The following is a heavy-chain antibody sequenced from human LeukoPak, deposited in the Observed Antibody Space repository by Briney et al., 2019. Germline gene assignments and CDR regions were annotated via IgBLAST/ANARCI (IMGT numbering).Heavy chain of an antibody. CDR2: IFYTGTT. D-gene: IGHD4-17*01. Sequence: SETLSLTCTVSGGSISISGYYWAWIRQPPGKGPEWIGSIFYTGTTYYNPSLKSRVTISVDTSKNQFSLRLSSVTAADTAVYYCARLPTVTFFDYWGQGTLVTVSS. J-gene: IGHJ4*02. CDR3: ARLPTVTFFDY. CDR1: GGSISISGYY. V-gene: IGHV4-39*01.